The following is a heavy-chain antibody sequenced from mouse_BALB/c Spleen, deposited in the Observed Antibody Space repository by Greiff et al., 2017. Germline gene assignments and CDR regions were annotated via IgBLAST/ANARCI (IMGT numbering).Heavy chain of an antibody. CDR1: GYTFTDYA. CDR3: ARCYGNYDAMDY. V-gene: IGHV1S137*01. D-gene: IGHD2-1*01. Sequence: VQLQQSGAELVRPGVSVKISCKGSGYTFTDYAMHWVKQSHAKSLEWIGVISTYYGDASYNQKFKGKATMTVDKSSSTAYMELARLTSEDSAIYSCARCYGNYDAMDYWGQGTSVTVSS. J-gene: IGHJ4*01. CDR2: ISTYYGDA.